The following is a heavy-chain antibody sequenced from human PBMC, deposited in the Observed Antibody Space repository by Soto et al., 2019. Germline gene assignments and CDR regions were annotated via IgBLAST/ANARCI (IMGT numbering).Heavy chain of an antibody. CDR2: MYSDGST. J-gene: IGHJ4*02. D-gene: IGHD5-12*01. V-gene: IGHV4-4*07. CDR3: AREGRGGYSGIFDY. Sequence: QVQLQASGPGLVKPSETLSLTCTVSAGSISTYSWSLIRQPAGQGLEWIGRMYSDGSTTYNPSLKSRVTMSVDTSRSKFALRLNSVTAADKAVYYCAREGRGGYSGIFDYWGQGNLITVSS. CDR1: AGSISTYS.